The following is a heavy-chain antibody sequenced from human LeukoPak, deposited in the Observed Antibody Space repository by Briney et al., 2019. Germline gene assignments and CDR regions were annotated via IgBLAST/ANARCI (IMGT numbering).Heavy chain of an antibody. CDR2: ISGSGGST. D-gene: IGHD3-3*01. CDR1: GFTFSSYA. V-gene: IGHV3-23*01. J-gene: IGHJ4*02. CDR3: AKDPSEYYDFWSGYYRSYYFDY. Sequence: PGGSLRLSCAASGFTFSSYAVSWVRQAPGKGLEWVSAISGSGGSTYYADSVKGRFTISRDNSKNTLYLQMNSLRAEDTAVYYCAKDPSEYYDFWSGYYRSYYFDYWGQGTLVTVSS.